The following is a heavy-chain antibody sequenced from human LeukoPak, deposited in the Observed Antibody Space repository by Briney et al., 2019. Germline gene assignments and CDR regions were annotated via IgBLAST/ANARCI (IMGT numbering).Heavy chain of an antibody. D-gene: IGHD3-3*01. CDR2: ISAYNGNT. V-gene: IGHV1-18*01. CDR3: ARGDVTIFGVVIIPGDY. J-gene: IGHJ4*02. Sequence: ASVKVSCKASGYTFTSYGISWVRQAPGQGLEWMGWISAYNGNTNYAQKLQGRVTMTTDTSTSTAYMELRSLRSDDTAVYYCARGDVTIFGVVIIPGDYWGQGTLVTVSS. CDR1: GYTFTSYG.